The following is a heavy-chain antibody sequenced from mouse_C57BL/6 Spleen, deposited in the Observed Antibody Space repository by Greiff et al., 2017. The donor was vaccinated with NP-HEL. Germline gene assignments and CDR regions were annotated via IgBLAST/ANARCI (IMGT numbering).Heavy chain of an antibody. D-gene: IGHD2-2*01. V-gene: IGHV1-54*01. CDR3: ARSGGYDDWYFDV. Sequence: VQLQQSGAELVRPGTSVKVSCKASGYAFTNYLIEWVKQRPGQGLEWIGVINPGSGGTNYNEKFKGKATLTADKSSSTAYMQLSSLTSEDSAVYFCARSGGYDDWYFDVWGTGTTVTVSS. J-gene: IGHJ1*03. CDR1: GYAFTNYL. CDR2: INPGSGGT.